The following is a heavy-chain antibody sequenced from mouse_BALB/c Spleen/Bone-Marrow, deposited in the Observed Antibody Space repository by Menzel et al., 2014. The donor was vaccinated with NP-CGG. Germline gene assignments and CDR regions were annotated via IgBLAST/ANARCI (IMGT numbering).Heavy chain of an antibody. V-gene: IGHV1S81*02. J-gene: IGHJ1*01. CDR2: INPSNGGT. CDR1: GYSFTNYY. CDR3: TRSNYGYWYFDV. D-gene: IGHD1-1*01. Sequence: GAELVKPGASVKLSCKASGYSFTNYYMYWVKRRPGQGLEWIGEINPSNGGTNFNEKFKNKATLTVDKSSSTAYMQLSSLTSEDSAVYYCTRSNYGYWYFDVWGAGTTVTVSS.